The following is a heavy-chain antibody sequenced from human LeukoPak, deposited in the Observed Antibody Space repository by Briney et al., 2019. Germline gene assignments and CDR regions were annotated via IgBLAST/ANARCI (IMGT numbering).Heavy chain of an antibody. CDR2: INPNSGGT. J-gene: IGHJ6*03. CDR3: ARGVVIIIHYYYYMDV. D-gene: IGHD3-3*01. Sequence: GASVKVSCKASGYTFTGYYMHWVRQAPGQGLEWMGWINPNSGGTNYAQKFQGRVTMTRDTSISTAYMELSRLRSDDTAVYYCARGVVIIIHYYYYMDVRGKGTTVTVSS. V-gene: IGHV1-2*02. CDR1: GYTFTGYY.